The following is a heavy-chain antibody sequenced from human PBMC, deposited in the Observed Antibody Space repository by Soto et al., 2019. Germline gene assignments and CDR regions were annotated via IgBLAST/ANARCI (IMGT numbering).Heavy chain of an antibody. CDR1: GYTFTSYA. Sequence: GASVKVSCKASGYTFTSYAMHWVRQAPGQGLEWMGRINPILGIANYAQKFQGRVTITADKSTSTAYMELSSLRSEDTAVYYCARTTGTRAFDIWGQGTMVTVSS. CDR2: INPILGIA. D-gene: IGHD3-10*01. V-gene: IGHV1-69*04. J-gene: IGHJ3*02. CDR3: ARTTGTRAFDI.